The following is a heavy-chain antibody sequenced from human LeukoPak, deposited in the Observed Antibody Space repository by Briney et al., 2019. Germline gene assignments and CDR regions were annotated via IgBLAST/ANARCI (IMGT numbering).Heavy chain of an antibody. V-gene: IGHV4-39*01. D-gene: IGHD6-13*01. CDR1: GGSISSSSYY. CDR3: ARQAYSSNLGWFDP. Sequence: PSETLSLTCTVSGGSISSSSYYWGWIRQPPGKGLEWIGNIYNSGSTCYNPSLKSRVTISVDTSKNQFSLKLSSVTAADTAVYYCARQAYSSNLGWFDPWGQGTLVTVSS. CDR2: IYNSGST. J-gene: IGHJ5*02.